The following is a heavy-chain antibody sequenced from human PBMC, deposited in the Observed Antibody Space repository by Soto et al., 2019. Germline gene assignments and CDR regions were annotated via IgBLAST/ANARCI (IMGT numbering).Heavy chain of an antibody. CDR1: GFTFSSYA. D-gene: IGHD2-21*02. V-gene: IGHV3-23*01. CDR2: ISGSGGST. J-gene: IGHJ6*02. Sequence: EVQLLESGGGLVQPGGSLRLSCAASGFTFSSYAMSWVRQAPGKGLEWVSAISGSGGSTYYADSVKGRFTISRDNSKNTLYLQMNSLRAEDTAVYYCAKKAYCGGDCYPPYFYYGMDVWGQGTTVTVSS. CDR3: AKKAYCGGDCYPPYFYYGMDV.